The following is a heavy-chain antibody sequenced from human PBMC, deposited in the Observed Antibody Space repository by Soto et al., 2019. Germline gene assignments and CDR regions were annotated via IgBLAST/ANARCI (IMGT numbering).Heavy chain of an antibody. V-gene: IGHV3-33*01. CDR3: ARVFGYCSSTSCYTPGYYYYYGMDV. CDR1: GFTFSSYG. D-gene: IGHD2-2*02. Sequence: LRLSCAASGFTFSSYGMHWVRQAPGKGLEWVAVIWYDGSNKYYADSVKGRFTISRDNSKNTLYLQMNSLRAEDTAVYYCARVFGYCSSTSCYTPGYYYYYGMDVWGQGTTVTVSS. J-gene: IGHJ6*02. CDR2: IWYDGSNK.